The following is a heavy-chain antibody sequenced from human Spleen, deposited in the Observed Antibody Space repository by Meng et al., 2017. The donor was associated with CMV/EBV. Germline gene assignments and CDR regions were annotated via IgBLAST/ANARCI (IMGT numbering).Heavy chain of an antibody. V-gene: IGHV4-34*01. Sequence: SETLSLTCAVYGGSFSGYYWTWIRQPPGKGLEWIGEISHSGGTNYNPSLKSRVTISVDTSKNQFSLKLSSVTAADTAVYYCARVATIAGLDYWGQGTLVTVSS. CDR3: ARVATIAGLDY. D-gene: IGHD6-13*01. CDR2: ISHSGGT. J-gene: IGHJ4*02. CDR1: GGSFSGYY.